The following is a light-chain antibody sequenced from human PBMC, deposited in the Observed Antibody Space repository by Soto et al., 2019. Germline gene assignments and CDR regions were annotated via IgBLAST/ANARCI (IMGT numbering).Light chain of an antibody. Sequence: QAVVTQAPSLTVSPGGTVILTCGSNTGAVTSSHWPYWFQQKPGQAPRILISDTSNKHSWTPARFSGSLLGDKAALTLSDAPHEDEADYYCFLTFSTTRGVFGTGTKLTVL. CDR2: DTS. CDR1: TGAVTSSHW. J-gene: IGLJ1*01. V-gene: IGLV7-46*01. CDR3: FLTFSTTRGV.